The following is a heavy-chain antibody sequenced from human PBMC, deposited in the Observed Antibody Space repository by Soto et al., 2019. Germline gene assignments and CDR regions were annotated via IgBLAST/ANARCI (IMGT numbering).Heavy chain of an antibody. D-gene: IGHD3-16*02. CDR2: ISAYNGNT. CDR3: ARGVRSDYIWGSYPHEAANYYYYYMDG. J-gene: IGHJ6*03. V-gene: IGHV1-18*01. Sequence: ASVKVSCKASGYTFTSYGISWVRQAPGQGLEWMGWISAYNGNTNYAQKLQGRVTMTTDTSTSTAYMELRSLRSDDTAVYYCARGVRSDYIWGSYPHEAANYYYYYMDGWGKGTTVTVAS. CDR1: GYTFTSYG.